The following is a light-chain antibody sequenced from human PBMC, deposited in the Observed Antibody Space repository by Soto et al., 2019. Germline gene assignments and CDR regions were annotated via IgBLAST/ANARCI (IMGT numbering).Light chain of an antibody. CDR3: QQRSNWPPIT. V-gene: IGKV3-11*01. J-gene: IGKJ5*01. Sequence: EIVMTQSPATLSVSPGERATLSCRASQSVSSNLAWYQQKPGQAPRLLIYDASNRATGIPARFSGSGSGTDFTLTISSLEPEDFAVYYCQQRSNWPPITCGQGTRLEIK. CDR1: QSVSSN. CDR2: DAS.